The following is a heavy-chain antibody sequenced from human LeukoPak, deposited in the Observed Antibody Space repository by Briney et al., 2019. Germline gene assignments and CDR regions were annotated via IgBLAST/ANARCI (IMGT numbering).Heavy chain of an antibody. CDR2: INQDGSEK. Sequence: GGSLRLSCAASGFTFSSYWMSWVRQAPGKGLEWVANINQDGSEKYYVDSVKGRFTISRDNSKNTLYLQMNSLRAEDTAVYYCAREGWLGYDYWGQGTLVTVSS. V-gene: IGHV3-7*01. CDR1: GFTFSSYW. D-gene: IGHD6-19*01. CDR3: AREGWLGYDY. J-gene: IGHJ4*02.